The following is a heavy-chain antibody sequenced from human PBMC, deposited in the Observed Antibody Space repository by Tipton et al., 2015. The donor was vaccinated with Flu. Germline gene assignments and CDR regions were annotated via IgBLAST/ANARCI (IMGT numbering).Heavy chain of an antibody. CDR3: ARSKYPPQGGVVDDY. V-gene: IGHV4-61*02. CDR2: IYTSGST. CDR1: GGSISSGSYY. D-gene: IGHD3-3*01. J-gene: IGHJ4*02. Sequence: TLSLTCTVSGGSISSGSYYWSWIRQPAGKGLEWIGRIYTSGSTNYNPSLKIRVTISVDTSKNQFSLKLSSVSAADTDVYYCARSKYPPQGGVVDDYWGQGTLVTVSS.